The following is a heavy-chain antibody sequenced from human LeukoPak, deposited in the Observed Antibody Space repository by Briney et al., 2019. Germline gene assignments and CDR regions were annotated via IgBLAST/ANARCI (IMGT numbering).Heavy chain of an antibody. D-gene: IGHD5-18*01. V-gene: IGHV4-59*08. Sequence: SETLSLTCTVSGGSITSYYWSWTRQPPGKGLEWIGYIYDSGNYYNPSLKSRVTISIDTSKNQFSLNLNSETAADTAVYYCARHQYNYGAWFFDYWGQGTLVTVSS. CDR1: GGSITSYY. J-gene: IGHJ4*02. CDR2: IYDSGN. CDR3: ARHQYNYGAWFFDY.